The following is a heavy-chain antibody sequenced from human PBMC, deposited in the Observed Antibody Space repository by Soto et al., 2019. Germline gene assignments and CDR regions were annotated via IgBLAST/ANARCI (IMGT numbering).Heavy chain of an antibody. CDR1: RDTFTSYY. Sequence: ASVKVSCKAPRDTFTSYYINWVRQAPGQGLEWIGVINPHGGSTVYAQKFQGRFTISRDNSKNTLYLQMNSLRPEDTAVYYCAKAGHGDYRDFDHWGQGTLVTVSS. J-gene: IGHJ4*02. CDR3: AKAGHGDYRDFDH. V-gene: IGHV1-46*01. CDR2: INPHGGST. D-gene: IGHD4-17*01.